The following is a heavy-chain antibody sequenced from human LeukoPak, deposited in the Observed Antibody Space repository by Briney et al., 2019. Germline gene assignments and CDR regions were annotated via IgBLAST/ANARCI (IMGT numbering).Heavy chain of an antibody. J-gene: IGHJ4*02. Sequence: GGSLRLSRAASGFTFSSYAMSWVRQAPGKGLEGVSAISGSGGSTHYADSVKGRFTISRDNSKNTLYLQMNSLRAEDTAVYYCAKDPPEDIVVVPAAIGFDYWGQGTLVTVSS. CDR2: ISGSGGST. CDR3: AKDPPEDIVVVPAAIGFDY. V-gene: IGHV3-23*01. CDR1: GFTFSSYA. D-gene: IGHD2-2*02.